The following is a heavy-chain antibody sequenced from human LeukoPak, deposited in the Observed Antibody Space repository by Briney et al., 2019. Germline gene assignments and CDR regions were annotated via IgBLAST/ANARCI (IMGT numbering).Heavy chain of an antibody. J-gene: IGHJ4*02. V-gene: IGHV3-21*04. CDR1: AFTFSSYS. Sequence: GGSLRLSCAASAFTFSSYSMNWVRQAPGKGLEWVSSISGSTSYIYYADSVKGRLTISRDNSKNTLYLQMNSLRAEDTAVYYCARVVDHDYGDYYLDYWGQGTLVTVSS. D-gene: IGHD4-17*01. CDR2: ISGSTSYI. CDR3: ARVVDHDYGDYYLDY.